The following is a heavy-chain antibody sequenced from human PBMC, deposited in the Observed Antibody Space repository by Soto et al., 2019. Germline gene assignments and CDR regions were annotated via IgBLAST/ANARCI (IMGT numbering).Heavy chain of an antibody. Sequence: QVRLVQAGPEVKKPEASVKVSCKASGYTFSSSAISWVRQAPGHGPEWMGWISSSGVTNYAQNFQGRVTLTVDSSTTTAYMEVRSLSSADTAIYYCARDHGGYGTFDYWCQGTLVSVSS. J-gene: IGHJ4*02. CDR3: ARDHGGYGTFDY. CDR1: GYTFSSSA. CDR2: ISSSGVT. D-gene: IGHD5-12*01. V-gene: IGHV1-18*04.